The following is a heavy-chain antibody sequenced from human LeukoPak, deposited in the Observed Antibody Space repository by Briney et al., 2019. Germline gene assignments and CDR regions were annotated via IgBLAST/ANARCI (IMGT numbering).Heavy chain of an antibody. CDR1: GGSFSGYY. D-gene: IGHD5-18*01. V-gene: IGHV4-34*01. J-gene: IGHJ1*01. Sequence: ASETLSLTCAVYGGSFSGYYWSWIRQPPGKGLEWIGEINHSGSTNYNPSLKSRVTISVDTSKNQFSLKLSSVTAADTAVYYCARGNSYGYRSAEYFQHWGQGTLVTVSS. CDR3: ARGNSYGYRSAEYFQH. CDR2: INHSGST.